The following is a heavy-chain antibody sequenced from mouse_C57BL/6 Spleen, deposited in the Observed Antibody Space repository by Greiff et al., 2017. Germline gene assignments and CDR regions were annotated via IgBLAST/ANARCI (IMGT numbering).Heavy chain of an antibody. J-gene: IGHJ2*01. CDR1: GYAFSSSW. V-gene: IGHV1-82*01. CDR2: IYPGDGDT. D-gene: IGHD1-1*01. CDR3: ARCDYYGSSYDY. Sequence: VKVVESGPELVKPGASVKISCKASGYAFSSSWMNWVKQRPGKGLEWIGRIYPGDGDTNYNGKFKGKATLTADKSSSTAYMQLSSLTSEDSAVYFCARCDYYGSSYDYWGQGTTLTVSS.